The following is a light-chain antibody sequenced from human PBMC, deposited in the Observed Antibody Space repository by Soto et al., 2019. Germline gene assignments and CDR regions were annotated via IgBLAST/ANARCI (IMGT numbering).Light chain of an antibody. Sequence: DIVMTQSPDSLAVSLGERATINCKSTQSLLYSSNNMDYLAWYQQKPGQPPKLLIYWASVRESGVPDRFSGSGSGTHFTLTISSLQAEDVAVYYCQQYYSSVTFGQGTKLEIK. CDR3: QQYYSSVT. J-gene: IGKJ2*01. CDR1: QSLLYSSNNMDY. V-gene: IGKV4-1*01. CDR2: WAS.